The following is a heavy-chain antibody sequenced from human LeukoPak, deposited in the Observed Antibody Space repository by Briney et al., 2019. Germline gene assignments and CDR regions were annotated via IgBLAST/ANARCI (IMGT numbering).Heavy chain of an antibody. CDR3: ARESVWPDCTNGVCYLDY. D-gene: IGHD2-8*01. CDR1: GFTFSSYG. CDR2: LCYDGSNK. V-gene: IGHV3-33*01. J-gene: IGHJ4*02. Sequence: GGSLRLSCAASGFTFSSYGMHWVRQAPGKGLECVAVLCYDGSNKYYEDSVKGRLAIFRDNSKNSLYLQMNSLRAEDTAVYYCARESVWPDCTNGVCYLDYWGQGTLVSVSS.